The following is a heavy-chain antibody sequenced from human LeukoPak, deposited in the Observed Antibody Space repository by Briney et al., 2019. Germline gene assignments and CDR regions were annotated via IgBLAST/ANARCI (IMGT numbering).Heavy chain of an antibody. Sequence: GGSLRLSCAASGFTFNSYGMHWVRPAPGKGLEWAAFIRYDGSNKYYADSVKGRFTISRDNSKNTLYLQMNGLRAEDTAVYYCAKDKGSGWSPLDYWGQGTLVTVSS. D-gene: IGHD6-19*01. J-gene: IGHJ4*02. CDR1: GFTFNSYG. V-gene: IGHV3-30*02. CDR2: IRYDGSNK. CDR3: AKDKGSGWSPLDY.